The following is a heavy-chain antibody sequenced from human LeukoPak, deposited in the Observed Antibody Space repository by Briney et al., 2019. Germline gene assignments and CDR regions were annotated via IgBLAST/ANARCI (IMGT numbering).Heavy chain of an antibody. CDR1: GGSFSGYY. Sequence: SETLSLTCAVYGGSFSGYYWSWIRQPPGEGLEWIGEINHSGSTNYNPSLKSRVTISVDTSKNQFSLKLSSVTAADTAVYYCASLYYYGSGSSDYWGQGTLVTVSS. CDR3: ASLYYYGSGSSDY. CDR2: INHSGST. D-gene: IGHD3-10*01. J-gene: IGHJ4*02. V-gene: IGHV4-34*01.